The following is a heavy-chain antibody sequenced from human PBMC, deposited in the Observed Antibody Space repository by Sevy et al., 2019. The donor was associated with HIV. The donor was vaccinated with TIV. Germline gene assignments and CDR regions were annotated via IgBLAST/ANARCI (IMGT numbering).Heavy chain of an antibody. CDR3: TTELSEWLPLDY. CDR2: IKSKTDGGTT. V-gene: IGHV3-15*01. J-gene: IGHJ4*02. D-gene: IGHD6-19*01. Sequence: GGSLRLSCAASGFTFSNAWMSWVRQAPGKGLEWVGRIKSKTDGGTTDYAAPVKGRFTISRDDSKNTLYLQMNSLKTEDTAMYYCTTELSEWLPLDYWGQGTLVTVSS. CDR1: GFTFSNAW.